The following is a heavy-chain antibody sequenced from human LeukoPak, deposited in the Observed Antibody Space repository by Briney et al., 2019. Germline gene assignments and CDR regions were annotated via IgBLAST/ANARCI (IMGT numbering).Heavy chain of an antibody. J-gene: IGHJ6*03. Sequence: PSETLSLTCAVYGGSFSGYYWSWIRQPPGKGLEWIGEINHSGSTNYNPSLKGRVTISVDTSKNQFSLKLSSVTAADTAVYYCARVAEGIYSSSWYDPGYYYYYYMDVWGKGTTVTASS. V-gene: IGHV4-34*01. CDR3: ARVAEGIYSSSWYDPGYYYYYYMDV. D-gene: IGHD6-13*01. CDR2: INHSGST. CDR1: GGSFSGYY.